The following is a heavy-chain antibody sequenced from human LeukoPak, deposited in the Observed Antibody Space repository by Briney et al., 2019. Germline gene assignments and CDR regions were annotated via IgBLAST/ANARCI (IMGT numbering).Heavy chain of an antibody. Sequence: GGSLRLSCAASGFTFRNYGMSWVRQAPGKGLEWVSGISGSGGRTYHADSVKGRFTISRDNSKNTLYLQMDSLRAEDTAVYYCAKDLLRTIVVITAAGYYFDSWGQGTLVTVSP. J-gene: IGHJ4*02. CDR3: AKDLLRTIVVITAAGYYFDS. D-gene: IGHD3-22*01. CDR2: ISGSGGRT. CDR1: GFTFRNYG. V-gene: IGHV3-23*01.